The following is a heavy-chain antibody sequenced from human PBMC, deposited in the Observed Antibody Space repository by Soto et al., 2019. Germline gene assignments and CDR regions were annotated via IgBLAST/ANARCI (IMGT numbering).Heavy chain of an antibody. V-gene: IGHV1-18*01. CDR1: GYRSTSSR. J-gene: IGHJ4*02. Sequence: ASVKVSCKAFGYRSTSSRIGWARQAPGQGLEWMGWINAYNGNTNYAQNFQGRVTLTTDTSTSTAYMELRSLRSNDTAVYYCEKRRGYSNGEFDYWGQGTLVTVSS. CDR2: INAYNGNT. D-gene: IGHD5-18*01. CDR3: EKRRGYSNGEFDY.